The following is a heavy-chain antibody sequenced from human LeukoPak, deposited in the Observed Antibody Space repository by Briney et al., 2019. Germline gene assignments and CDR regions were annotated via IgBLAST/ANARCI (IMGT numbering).Heavy chain of an antibody. V-gene: IGHV3-7*01. CDR2: IEQDGTKE. Sequence: GGSLRLSCAAPGLTITTHWMTWVRQAPEKGLELVATIEQDGTKEYYVDSAKGRFTISRDNAKNSLYLQMNSLRADDTAVYYCVRDFDYWGQGTLVTVSS. J-gene: IGHJ4*02. CDR1: GLTITTHW. CDR3: VRDFDY.